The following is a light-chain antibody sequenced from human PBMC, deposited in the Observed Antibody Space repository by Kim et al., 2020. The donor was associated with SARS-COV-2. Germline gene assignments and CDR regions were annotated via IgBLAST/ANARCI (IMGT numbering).Light chain of an antibody. CDR3: SSYAGSNNLV. V-gene: IGLV2-8*01. CDR2: EVS. J-gene: IGLJ2*01. CDR1: SSEVGCYNY. Sequence: GQSVTNSCTGTSSEVGCYNYVSWYQQHPGKAPKLMIYEVSKRPSGVPDRFSGSKSGNTASLTVSGLQAEDEADYYCSSYAGSNNLVFGGGTQLTVL.